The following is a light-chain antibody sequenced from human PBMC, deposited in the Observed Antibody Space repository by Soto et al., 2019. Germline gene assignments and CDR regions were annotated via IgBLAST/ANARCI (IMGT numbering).Light chain of an antibody. CDR3: QSYDNSLSGAWV. V-gene: IGLV1-40*01. CDR2: GNS. J-gene: IGLJ3*02. Sequence: QPVLTQPPSVSGAPGQRVTISCTGSTSNIGAGYDVHWYHQIAGTAPKLLIYGNSNRPSGVPDRFAGSKSGTSAALAINGRQAEDDAHYYCQSYDNSLSGAWVFGGGTKVTVL. CDR1: TSNIGAGYD.